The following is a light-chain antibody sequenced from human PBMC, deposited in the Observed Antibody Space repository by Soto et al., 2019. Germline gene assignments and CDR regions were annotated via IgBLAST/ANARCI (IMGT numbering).Light chain of an antibody. J-gene: IGKJ1*01. Sequence: EIVLTQSPGTLSLSPGERATLSCRASQSVSSSFLAWYQQKPGQAPSLLIYGASSRATAIPDRFSGSGSGTDFTLTISRLEPEDCAVYYCHQYGSSPRTFGQGTKVEIK. CDR2: GAS. CDR1: QSVSSSF. V-gene: IGKV3-20*01. CDR3: HQYGSSPRT.